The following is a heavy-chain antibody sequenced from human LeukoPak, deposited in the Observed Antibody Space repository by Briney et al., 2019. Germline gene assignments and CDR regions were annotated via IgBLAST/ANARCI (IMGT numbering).Heavy chain of an antibody. V-gene: IGHV2-5*02. J-gene: IGHJ3*02. CDR3: AHGGWLIRGAFHM. CDR1: GFSLATSGVS. CDR2: IYWDDDK. D-gene: IGHD6-19*01. Sequence: KESGPTLVKPTQTVSLTCAFSGFSLATSGVSVGWIRQPPGKALEWLALIYWDDDKRYSPSLKSRLTITKDTSKNQVVLTMTNVDPVDTATYYCAHGGWLIRGAFHMWGQGTKVTVSS.